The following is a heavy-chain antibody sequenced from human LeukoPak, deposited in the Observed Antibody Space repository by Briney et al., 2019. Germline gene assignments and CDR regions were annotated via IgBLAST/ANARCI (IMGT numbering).Heavy chain of an antibody. V-gene: IGHV3-33*01. J-gene: IGHJ3*02. CDR1: GFTFSSYA. Sequence: GGSLRLSCAASGFTFSSYAMHWVRQAPGKGLEWVAVIWYDGSSEYYADSVTGRFTISRDSSKNTLFLQMNSLRAEDTAVYYCAREADCSGGSCYRGAFDIWGQGTMVTVSS. D-gene: IGHD2-15*01. CDR2: IWYDGSSE. CDR3: AREADCSGGSCYRGAFDI.